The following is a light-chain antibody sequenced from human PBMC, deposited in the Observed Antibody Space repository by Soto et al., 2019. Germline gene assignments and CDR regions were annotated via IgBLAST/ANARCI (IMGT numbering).Light chain of an antibody. CDR3: QQSYNTPRA. CDR2: AVS. Sequence: DIQMTQTPFSLSAAVGDRVSITCQADQAMSPYLNCYHQTTRTLPQLLNYAVSNLQSEAPSRFSGSGSGTDFTLTISSLQPQDFATYYCQQSYNTPRAFGQGTKVDIK. V-gene: IGKV1-39*01. CDR1: QAMSPY. J-gene: IGKJ1*01.